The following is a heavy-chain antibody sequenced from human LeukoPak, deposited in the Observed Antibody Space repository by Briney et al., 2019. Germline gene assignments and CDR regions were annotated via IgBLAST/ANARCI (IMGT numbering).Heavy chain of an antibody. Sequence: SETLSLTCTVSGGSISSYYWSWIRQPPGKGLEWIGYVYYSGSTNYNPSLKSRVTISVDTSKNQFSLKLSSVTAADTAVYYCARDRGGIAAANYYFDYWGQGALVTVSS. D-gene: IGHD6-13*01. J-gene: IGHJ4*02. CDR1: GGSISSYY. CDR3: ARDRGGIAAANYYFDY. CDR2: VYYSGST. V-gene: IGHV4-59*12.